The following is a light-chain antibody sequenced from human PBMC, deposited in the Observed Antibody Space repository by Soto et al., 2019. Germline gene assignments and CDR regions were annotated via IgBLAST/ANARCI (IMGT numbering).Light chain of an antibody. Sequence: DTQMTQSPTSLSASVGDSVTITCRASQGINNYLAWYQQKPGKVPVLLIYSASTLKAGIPSRFSGSRAGTDFPLSISRLQPEDFATYYCQKYDSAPRTFGQGTKVDMK. CDR3: QKYDSAPRT. J-gene: IGKJ1*01. CDR2: SAS. CDR1: QGINNY. V-gene: IGKV1-27*01.